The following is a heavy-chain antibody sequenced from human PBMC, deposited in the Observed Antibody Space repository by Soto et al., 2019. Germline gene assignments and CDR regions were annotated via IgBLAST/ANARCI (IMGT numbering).Heavy chain of an antibody. Sequence: GGSLRLSCGASGFSVKRYWMHWVRQAPGKGLVWLSRFGGDENYTDYADSVRGRFTISRDIAKNTIYLQMNSLRAEDTAVYYCGKGKELGVVRYGLGACGQGPTVTASS. V-gene: IGHV3-74*01. J-gene: IGHJ6*02. CDR3: GKGKELGVVRYGLGA. CDR1: GFSVKRYW. D-gene: IGHD3-3*01. CDR2: FGGDENYT.